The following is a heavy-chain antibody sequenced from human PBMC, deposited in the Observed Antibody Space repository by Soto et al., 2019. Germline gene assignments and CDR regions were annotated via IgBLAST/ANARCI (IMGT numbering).Heavy chain of an antibody. J-gene: IGHJ6*02. V-gene: IGHV3-30*18. D-gene: IGHD5-18*01. CDR2: ISYDGSNK. CDR3: AKDSAAMVKIAYYYGMDV. CDR1: GFTFSSYG. Sequence: QVQLVESGGGVVQPGRSLRLSCAASGFTFSSYGMHWVRQAPGKGLEWVAVISYDGSNKYYADSVKGRFTISRDNXKXTXXLQMNSLRAEDTAVYYCAKDSAAMVKIAYYYGMDVWGQGTTVTVSS.